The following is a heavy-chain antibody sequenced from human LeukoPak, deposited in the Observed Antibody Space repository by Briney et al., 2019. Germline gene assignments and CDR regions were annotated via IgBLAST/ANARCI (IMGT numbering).Heavy chain of an antibody. J-gene: IGHJ4*02. CDR3: AKAPPVYYDGRRGYFDY. CDR2: FSDSGGGT. Sequence: GGSLRLSCAASGFTFSNYAMNWVRPAPGKGLEWVSSFSDSGGGTYYADSVKGRFTISRDNSKSTLYLQMNSLRAEDTAVYYCAKAPPVYYDGRRGYFDYWGRGTLVTVSS. CDR1: GFTFSNYA. V-gene: IGHV3-23*01. D-gene: IGHD3-22*01.